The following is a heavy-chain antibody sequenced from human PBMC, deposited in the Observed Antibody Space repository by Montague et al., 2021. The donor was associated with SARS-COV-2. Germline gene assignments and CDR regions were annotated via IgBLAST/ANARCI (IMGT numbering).Heavy chain of an antibody. CDR3: ARIPVGSKYYFDF. D-gene: IGHD2-2*01. Sequence: CASSGDSVSRNSAAWNWIRQSPSRGLEWLGRTYYRSKWYNDYAESVKSRITIDPDTSKHQFSLHLNSVTPEDTAVYSCARIPVGSKYYFDFWGQGTLVTVSS. V-gene: IGHV6-1*01. J-gene: IGHJ4*02. CDR1: GDSVSRNSAA. CDR2: TYYRSKWYN.